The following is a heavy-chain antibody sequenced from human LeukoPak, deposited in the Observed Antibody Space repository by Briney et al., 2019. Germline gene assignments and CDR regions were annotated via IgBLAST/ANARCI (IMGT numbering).Heavy chain of an antibody. Sequence: SETLSLTCTVSGGSISSSSYYWGWIRQPPGKGLEWIGSIYYSGSTYYNPSLKSRVTISVDTSKNQFSLKLSSVTAADTAVYYCARVVGGIWFGEFAFDYWGQGTLVTVSS. D-gene: IGHD3-10*01. CDR3: ARVVGGIWFGEFAFDY. CDR1: GGSISSSSYY. V-gene: IGHV4-39*01. J-gene: IGHJ4*02. CDR2: IYYSGST.